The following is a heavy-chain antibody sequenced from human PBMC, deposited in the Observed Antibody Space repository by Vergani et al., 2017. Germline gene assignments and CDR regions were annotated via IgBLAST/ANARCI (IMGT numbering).Heavy chain of an antibody. J-gene: IGHJ6*02. D-gene: IGHD2-2*01. CDR1: GFTFSNAW. CDR3: TTVLDCSSTTCGGGYYYYYGLDV. Sequence: EVQLVESGGGLVQPGGSLRLSCAASGFTFSNAWMSWVRQAPGKGLEWVGRIKSKTDGGTTDYAAPVKGRFTISRDDSKNTLYLQMNSLKTEDTAVYYCTTVLDCSSTTCGGGYYYYYGLDVWGQGTTVTVSS. V-gene: IGHV3-15*01. CDR2: IKSKTDGGTT.